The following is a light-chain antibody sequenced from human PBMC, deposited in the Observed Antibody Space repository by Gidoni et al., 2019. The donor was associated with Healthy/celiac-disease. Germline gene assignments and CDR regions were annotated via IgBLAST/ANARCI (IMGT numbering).Light chain of an antibody. CDR2: GAS. V-gene: IGKV3-20*01. J-gene: IGKJ1*01. CDR1: QSVSSSY. Sequence: EIGLTRSQGTLPLSPGERATLSCRASQSVSSSYLAWYQQKPGQAPRLLIYGASSRATGIPGRFSGSGSGTDFTLTISRLEPEDFAVYYCQQYGRTFGQGTKVEIK. CDR3: QQYGRT.